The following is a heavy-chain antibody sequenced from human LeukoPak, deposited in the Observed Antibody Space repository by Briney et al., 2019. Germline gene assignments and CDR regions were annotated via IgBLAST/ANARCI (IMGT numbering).Heavy chain of an antibody. V-gene: IGHV4-34*01. CDR1: GGSFSGYY. CDR2: IKHSRST. J-gene: IGHJ4*02. D-gene: IGHD3-10*01. CDR3: ARVYTMVRGALPDYFDY. Sequence: SETLSLTCAVYGGSFSGYYWSWIRQPPGKGLEWIGEIKHSRSTNYNPYVKSRVTISVDTSKNQLSLKLSSVTAADTAVYYCARVYTMVRGALPDYFDYWGQGTLVTVSS.